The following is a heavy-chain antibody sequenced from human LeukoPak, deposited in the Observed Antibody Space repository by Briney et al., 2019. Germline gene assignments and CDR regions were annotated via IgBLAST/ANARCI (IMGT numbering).Heavy chain of an antibody. CDR3: ARAVVIPHFDY. J-gene: IGHJ4*02. CDR1: GGSISSGGYS. CDR2: IYHSGST. D-gene: IGHD3-22*01. Sequence: SETLSLTCAVSGGSISSGGYSWSWIRQPPGKGLEWIGYIYHSGSTYYNPSLKSRVTMSVDRSKNQFSLKLSSVTAADTAVYYCARAVVIPHFDYWGQGTLVTVSS. V-gene: IGHV4-30-2*01.